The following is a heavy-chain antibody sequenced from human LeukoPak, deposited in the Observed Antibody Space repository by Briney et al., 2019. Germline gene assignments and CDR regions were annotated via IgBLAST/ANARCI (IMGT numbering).Heavy chain of an antibody. J-gene: IGHJ4*02. Sequence: GGSPRLSCAASGFTFSNYWMHWVRQAPGKGLEWVAVISYDGSNKYYADSVKGRFTISRDNSKNTLYLQMNSLRAEDTAVYYCARDLGIRGDWGQGTLVTVSS. CDR1: GFTFSNYW. V-gene: IGHV3-30*03. D-gene: IGHD5-18*01. CDR3: ARDLGIRGD. CDR2: ISYDGSNK.